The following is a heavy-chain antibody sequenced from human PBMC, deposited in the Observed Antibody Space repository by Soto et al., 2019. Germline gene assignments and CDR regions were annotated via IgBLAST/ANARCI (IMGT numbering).Heavy chain of an antibody. Sequence: GGSLRLSCATSGFTFSDYSMNWVRQAPGKDLEWISSISTGGNYVYYVDSVKGRFTISRDNAKSSLYLQMDSLRAEDTAVYYCARDSRIVARPAMGSVGFDPWGQGTLVTVS. D-gene: IGHD2-2*01. J-gene: IGHJ5*02. CDR2: ISTGGNYV. CDR3: ARDSRIVARPAMGSVGFDP. V-gene: IGHV3-21*01. CDR1: GFTFSDYS.